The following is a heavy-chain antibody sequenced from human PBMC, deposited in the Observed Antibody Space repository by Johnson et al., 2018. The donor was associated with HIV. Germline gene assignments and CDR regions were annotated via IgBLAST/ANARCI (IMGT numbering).Heavy chain of an antibody. D-gene: IGHD6-13*01. V-gene: IGHV3-23*03. CDR2: IYSGGST. CDR1: GFTFDDYG. Sequence: VQLVESGGGLVKPGGSLRLSCAASGFTFDDYGMSWVRQAPGKGLEWVSAIYSGGSTHYADSVKGRFTISRDDSKNTLYLQMNSLKTEDTAVYYCTTDLAAVGSGAFDIWGQGTMVTVSS. J-gene: IGHJ3*02. CDR3: TTDLAAVGSGAFDI.